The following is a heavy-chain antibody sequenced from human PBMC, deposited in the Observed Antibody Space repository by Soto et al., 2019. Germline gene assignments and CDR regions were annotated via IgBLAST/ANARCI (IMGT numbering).Heavy chain of an antibody. J-gene: IGHJ3*01. Sequence: QLQLQESGPGLVKPSETLSLNCSVSGGSISTDSYNWDWIRQSPGKGLEWIGTIYYDGTPSYNPSLKSQVTISVDTSRNHFSLKVKSVTAADTAMNYCARFFGNAFDVWGQGTMVKVSS. V-gene: IGHV4-39*02. D-gene: IGHD3-3*01. CDR2: IYYDGTP. CDR3: ARFFGNAFDV. CDR1: GGSISTDSYN.